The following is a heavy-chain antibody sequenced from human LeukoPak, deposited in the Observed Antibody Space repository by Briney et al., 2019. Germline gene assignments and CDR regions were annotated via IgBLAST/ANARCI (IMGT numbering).Heavy chain of an antibody. V-gene: IGHV3-30-3*01. CDR1: GFTFSGFS. J-gene: IGHJ4*02. CDR3: ARDRSSYYLDS. Sequence: GRSLRLSCAASGFTFSGFSMHWVRQAPGKGLEWVAVISYDGSNIYYADSVKGRFTISRDNSKNMLYLQMNSLRAEDTAVYYCARDRSSYYLDSWGQGTLVTVSS. CDR2: ISYDGSNI. D-gene: IGHD3-10*01.